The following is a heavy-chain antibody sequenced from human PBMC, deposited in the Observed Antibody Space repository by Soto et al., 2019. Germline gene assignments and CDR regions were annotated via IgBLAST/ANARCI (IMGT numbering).Heavy chain of an antibody. V-gene: IGHV3-21*01. CDR1: GFTFSSYS. Sequence: EVQLVESGGGLVASGGSLSLLCGASGFTFSSYSMNCVRRAPGKGVEWVSSISSSSSYIYYADSVKGRFTISRDNAKNSLYLQMNSLRAEDTAVYYCARDLYSSSARYFDYWGQGTLVTVSS. CDR2: ISSSSSYI. CDR3: ARDLYSSSARYFDY. J-gene: IGHJ4*02. D-gene: IGHD6-6*01.